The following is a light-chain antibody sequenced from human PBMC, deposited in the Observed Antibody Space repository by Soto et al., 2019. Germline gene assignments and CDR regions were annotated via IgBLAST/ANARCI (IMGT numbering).Light chain of an antibody. J-gene: IGKJ1*01. CDR2: DAS. CDR3: QQHSHWPPWT. V-gene: IGKV3-11*01. Sequence: EIVLTQSPATLSLSPGERATLSCRASQSVSSYLAWYQQKPGQAPRLLIYDASNRATGIPARFSGSGSGTDFTLAISSLEPEDFALYYCQQHSHWPPWTFGQGTKVDIK. CDR1: QSVSSY.